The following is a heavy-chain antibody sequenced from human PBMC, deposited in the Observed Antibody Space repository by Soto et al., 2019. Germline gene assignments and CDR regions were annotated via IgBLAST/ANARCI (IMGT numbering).Heavy chain of an antibody. Sequence: PSQTLSLTCAISGDSVSSTSSAWNWIRQSPSRGLEWLGRTFYRSKWNNDYAVSVKSRITINADTSKNHFSLQLNSVTPEDTAVYYCAHSSGWYPREACDILGKGKVVTVS. V-gene: IGHV6-1*01. J-gene: IGHJ3*02. D-gene: IGHD6-19*01. CDR1: GDSVSSTSSA. CDR2: TFYRSKWNN. CDR3: AHSSGWYPREACDI.